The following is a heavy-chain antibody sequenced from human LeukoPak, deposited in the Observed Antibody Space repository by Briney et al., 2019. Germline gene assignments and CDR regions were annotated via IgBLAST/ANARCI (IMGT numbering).Heavy chain of an antibody. CDR3: ARARGDCSSASCSLRGWFDP. CDR2: IYYSGRT. V-gene: IGHV4-31*03. Sequence: SETLSLTCTVSGGSMSSGDYYWSWIRQHPGKGLEWIGFIYYSGRTYYNPSLKSRVTISLHTSKNQFSLELISVTAADTALYYCARARGDCSSASCSLRGWFDPWGQGTLVTVSS. D-gene: IGHD2-2*01. CDR1: GGSMSSGDYY. J-gene: IGHJ5*02.